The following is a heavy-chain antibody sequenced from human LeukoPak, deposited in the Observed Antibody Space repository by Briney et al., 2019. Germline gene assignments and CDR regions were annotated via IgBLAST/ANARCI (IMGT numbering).Heavy chain of an antibody. CDR2: ISNDGSNK. J-gene: IGHJ4*02. D-gene: IGHD6-19*01. CDR1: GFTFSRYT. CDR3: ANYASRSGWYLPFDY. V-gene: IGHV3-30*04. Sequence: GRSLRLSCAASGFTFSRYTMHWVRQAPGKGLEWVAVISNDGSNKYYADSVKGRFTISRDNTKNTLYLQMNSLRAEDTAVYYCANYASRSGWYLPFDYWGQGILVTVSS.